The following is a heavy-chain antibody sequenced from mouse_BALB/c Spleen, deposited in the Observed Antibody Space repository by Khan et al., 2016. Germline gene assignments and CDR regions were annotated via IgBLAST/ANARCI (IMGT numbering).Heavy chain of an antibody. CDR1: GFTFSSYA. CDR3: ARGGDAMEY. CDR2: ISSGGSYT. J-gene: IGHJ4*01. V-gene: IGHV5-9-4*01. Sequence: EVELVESGGGLVKPGGSLKLSCAASGFTFSSYAMSWVRQSPEKRLEWVAEISSGGSYTYYPDTVTGRFTISRDNAKNTLYLEMSSLRSEDTAMXYCARGGDAMEYWGQGTSVTVSS. D-gene: IGHD3-3*01.